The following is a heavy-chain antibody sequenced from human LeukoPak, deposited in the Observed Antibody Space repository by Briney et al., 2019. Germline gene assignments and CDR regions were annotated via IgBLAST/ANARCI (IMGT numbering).Heavy chain of an antibody. V-gene: IGHV1-46*01. J-gene: IGHJ4*02. CDR3: ARAGYSSGWYADY. Sequence: ASVKVSCKASGYTFTSYYMHWVRQAPGQGLEWMGIINPSGGSTSYAQKFQGRVTMTRDTSISTAYMELSRLRSDDTAVYYCARAGYSSGWYADYWGQGTLVTVSS. CDR2: INPSGGST. CDR1: GYTFTSYY. D-gene: IGHD6-19*01.